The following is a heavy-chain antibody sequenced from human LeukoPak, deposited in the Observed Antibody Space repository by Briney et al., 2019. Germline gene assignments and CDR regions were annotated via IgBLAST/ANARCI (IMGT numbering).Heavy chain of an antibody. Sequence: PSETLSLTCTVSGGSISGYYWSWIRQPPGKGLEWIGYIYYSGSTNYNPSLKSRVTISVDTSKNQFSLKLSSVTAADTAVYYCAREGSYCSGGSCYSPFDYWGQGTLVTVSS. V-gene: IGHV4-59*01. CDR1: GGSISGYY. D-gene: IGHD2-15*01. CDR3: AREGSYCSGGSCYSPFDY. J-gene: IGHJ4*02. CDR2: IYYSGST.